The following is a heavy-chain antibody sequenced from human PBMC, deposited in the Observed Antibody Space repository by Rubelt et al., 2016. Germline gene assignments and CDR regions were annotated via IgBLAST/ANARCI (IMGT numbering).Heavy chain of an antibody. Sequence: QVQLQQWGAGLLKPSETLSLTCAFYGGSFSGYYWSWIRQPPGKGLEWIGQTDDSGFTNYNPSLKSPVTISVNTSKNQFSRKLTSWTAAETAVYYWARHWGTYGGKHLVYFDYWGQGTLVTVSS. CDR3: ARHWGTYGGKHLVYFDY. V-gene: IGHV4-34*01. J-gene: IGHJ4*02. CDR2: TDDSGFT. CDR1: GGSFSGYY. D-gene: IGHD4-23*01.